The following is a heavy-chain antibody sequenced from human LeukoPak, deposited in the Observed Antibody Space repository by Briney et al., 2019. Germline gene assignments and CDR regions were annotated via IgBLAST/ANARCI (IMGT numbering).Heavy chain of an antibody. D-gene: IGHD6-13*01. CDR2: ISYDGSNK. CDR3: AIIAAAAPFDY. CDR1: GFTFSSYG. J-gene: IGHJ4*02. V-gene: IGHV3-30*03. Sequence: GGSLRLSCAASGFTFSSYGMHWVRQAPGKGLEWVAVISYDGSNKYYADSVKGRFTISRDNSKSTLYLQMNSLRAEDTAVYYCAIIAAAAPFDYWGQGTLVTVSS.